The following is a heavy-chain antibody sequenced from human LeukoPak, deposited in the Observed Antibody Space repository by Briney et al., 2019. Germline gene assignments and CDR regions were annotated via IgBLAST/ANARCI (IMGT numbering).Heavy chain of an antibody. CDR2: INHSGST. CDR1: GGSFSGYY. Sequence: PSETLSLTCAVYGGSFSGYYWSWIRQPPGKGLEWIGEINHSGSTNYNPSLKSRVTISVDTSKNQFSLKLSSVTAADTAVYYCASGQLFPGGDRYYYDSSYYFDYWGQGTLVTVSS. J-gene: IGHJ4*02. D-gene: IGHD3-22*01. CDR3: ASGQLFPGGDRYYYDSSYYFDY. V-gene: IGHV4-34*01.